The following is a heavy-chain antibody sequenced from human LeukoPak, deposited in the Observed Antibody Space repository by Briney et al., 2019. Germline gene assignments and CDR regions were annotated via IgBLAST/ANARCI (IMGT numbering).Heavy chain of an antibody. J-gene: IGHJ4*02. CDR2: ISSDGGNI. V-gene: IGHV3-11*04. CDR1: GLSFSDYF. CDR3: ATSRVFDY. Sequence: PGGSLRLSCVTSGLSFSDYFMNWIRQAPGKGLEWLSFISSDGGNIYYTDSVKGRFTISRDNAKKTLYLDMNSLRVDDTAIYYCATSRVFDYWGQGILVTVSS.